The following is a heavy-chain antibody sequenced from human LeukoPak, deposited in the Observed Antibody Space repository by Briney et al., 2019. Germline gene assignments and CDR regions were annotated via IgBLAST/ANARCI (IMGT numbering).Heavy chain of an antibody. CDR2: ISYDGSNK. V-gene: IGHV3-30*18. CDR1: GFTFSSYG. D-gene: IGHD5-18*01. J-gene: IGHJ4*02. Sequence: SGRSLRLSCAASGFTFSSYGMHWVRQAPGKGLEWVAVISYDGSNKYYADSVKGRFTISRDNSKNTLYLQMNSLRAEDTAVYYCAKEGAQLDYFDYWGQGTLVTVSS. CDR3: AKEGAQLDYFDY.